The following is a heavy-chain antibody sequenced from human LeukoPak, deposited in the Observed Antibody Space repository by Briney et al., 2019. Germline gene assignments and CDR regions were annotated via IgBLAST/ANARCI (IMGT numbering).Heavy chain of an antibody. CDR2: VHLSGRT. CDR1: GGSISTTNW. J-gene: IGHJ4*02. V-gene: IGHV4-4*02. Sequence: SETLSLTCGVSGGSISTTNWWTWVRQPPGEGLEWIGEVHLSGRTHYNPSLESRVAMSVDMSENHISLRLTSVTAADTAVYYCAREGGPYRPLDYSGQGTLVTVSS. CDR3: AREGGPYRPLDY.